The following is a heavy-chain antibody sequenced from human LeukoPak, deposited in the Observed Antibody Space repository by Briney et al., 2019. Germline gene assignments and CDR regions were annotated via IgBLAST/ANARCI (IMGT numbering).Heavy chain of an antibody. Sequence: GGPVKVSCKASCYTVTSYGISWVRQAPGQGREGMGWISAYNGNTNYSQKPEDRGTMTTDTSTRTAYMELRSLRSDDTAVYYCARGQIMITFGGVLAPTYDAFDIWGQGTMVTVSS. D-gene: IGHD3-16*02. CDR2: ISAYNGNT. CDR3: ARGQIMITFGGVLAPTYDAFDI. J-gene: IGHJ3*02. V-gene: IGHV1-18*01. CDR1: CYTVTSYG.